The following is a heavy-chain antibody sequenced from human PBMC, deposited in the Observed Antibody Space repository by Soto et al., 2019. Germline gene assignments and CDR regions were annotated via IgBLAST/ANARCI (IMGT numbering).Heavy chain of an antibody. CDR1: GDSVSSNSAA. V-gene: IGHV6-1*01. Sequence: PSQTLSLTGAVSGDSVSSNSAAGNWIRQSPSRGLEWLGRTYYRSKWYNDYAVSVKSRITTNPDTSKNQFSLQLNSVTPEDTDVYYCATYRSTRRAFDISGQGTMVIVSS. J-gene: IGHJ3*02. D-gene: IGHD6-13*01. CDR3: ATYRSTRRAFDI. CDR2: TYYRSKWYN.